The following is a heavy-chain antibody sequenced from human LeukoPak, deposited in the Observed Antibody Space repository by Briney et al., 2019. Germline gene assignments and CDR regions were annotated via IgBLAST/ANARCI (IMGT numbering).Heavy chain of an antibody. CDR3: ARDQLVVPAAIGYYYYYGMDV. CDR1: GFTFSSYA. CDR2: IYSGGST. V-gene: IGHV3-53*01. Sequence: GGSLRLSCAASGFTFSSYAMSWVRQAPGKGLEWVSVIYSGGSTYYADSVKGRFTISRDNSKNTLYLQMNSLRAEDTAVYYCARDQLVVPAAIGYYYYYGMDVWGQGTTVTVSS. D-gene: IGHD2-2*01. J-gene: IGHJ6*02.